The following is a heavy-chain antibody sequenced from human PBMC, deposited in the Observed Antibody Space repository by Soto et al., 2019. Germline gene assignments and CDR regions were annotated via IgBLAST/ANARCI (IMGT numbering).Heavy chain of an antibody. V-gene: IGHV3-13*01. CDR1: GFTFSSYD. Sequence: PGGSLRLSCAASGFTFSSYDMHWVRQATGKGLEWVSAIGTAGDTYYPGSVKGRFTISRDNSKNTLYLQMNSLRAEDTAVYYCAKDKVPVVVTAPFDYWGQGTLVTVSS. J-gene: IGHJ4*02. D-gene: IGHD2-21*02. CDR3: AKDKVPVVVTAPFDY. CDR2: IGTAGDT.